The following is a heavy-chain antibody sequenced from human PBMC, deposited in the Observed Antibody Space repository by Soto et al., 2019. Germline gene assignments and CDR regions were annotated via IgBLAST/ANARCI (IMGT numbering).Heavy chain of an antibody. J-gene: IGHJ4*02. D-gene: IGHD2-15*01. Sequence: GLMRLCYTAAECTFVGYGMSWVRQAPGKGLEWVSAISGSGGSTYYADSVKGRFTISRDNSKNTLYLQMNSLRAEDTAVYYCAKDGNYLDYWGQGTLVTVSS. CDR1: ECTFVGYG. CDR2: ISGSGGST. CDR3: AKDGNYLDY. V-gene: IGHV3-23*01.